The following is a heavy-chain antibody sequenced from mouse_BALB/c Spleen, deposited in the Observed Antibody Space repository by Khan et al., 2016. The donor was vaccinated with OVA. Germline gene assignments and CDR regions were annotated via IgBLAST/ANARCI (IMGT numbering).Heavy chain of an antibody. Sequence: QVQLQQSGPGLVAPSQSLSITCTISGFSLTNYGVHWLRQPPGRGLERLVVIWSDGSTTYNSALKSRLSISKDNSKSQVFLKMNSLQTDDTAMYYCARQPYYHYNIMDYWGQGTSVTVSS. J-gene: IGHJ4*01. CDR2: IWSDGST. D-gene: IGHD2-10*01. CDR1: GFSLTNYG. CDR3: ARQPYYHYNIMDY. V-gene: IGHV2-6-1*01.